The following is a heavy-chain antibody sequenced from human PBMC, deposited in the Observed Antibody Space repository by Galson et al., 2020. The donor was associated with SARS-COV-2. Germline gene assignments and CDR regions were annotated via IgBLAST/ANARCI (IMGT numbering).Heavy chain of an antibody. V-gene: IGHV2-70*11. CDR1: GFSLTTSGMC. CDR3: ARIDSSGCRGNY. D-gene: IGHD6-19*01. CDR2: IDWDDDE. J-gene: IGHJ4*02. Sequence: ESAPTLVKPTQTLTLTCTFSGFSLTTSGMCVGWIRQPPGKALEWLARIDWDDDEYYSASLKTRLTISKDTSKNQVVLTMTNMDPVDTATYYCARIDSSGCRGNYWGQGTLVTVSS.